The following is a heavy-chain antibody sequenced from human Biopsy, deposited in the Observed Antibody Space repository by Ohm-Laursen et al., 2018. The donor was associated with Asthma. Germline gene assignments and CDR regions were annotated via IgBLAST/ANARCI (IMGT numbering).Heavy chain of an antibody. V-gene: IGHV1-18*01. D-gene: IGHD3-10*01. CDR1: GYTFNSAG. CDR3: ARAVDYSHYYGIDV. J-gene: IGHJ6*02. Sequence: ASVKVSCKTSGYTFNSAGITWVRQAPGQGLEWMGWISVYNGNTKVAQKLQDRVTMITDTSTSTAYMELRSLRSDDTAVYLCARAVDYSHYYGIDVWGQGTTVTVS. CDR2: ISVYNGNT.